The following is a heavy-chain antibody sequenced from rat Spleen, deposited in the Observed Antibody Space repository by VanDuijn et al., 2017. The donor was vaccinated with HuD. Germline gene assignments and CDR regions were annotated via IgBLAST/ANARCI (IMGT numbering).Heavy chain of an antibody. CDR3: ARVDTTDYYYLFAY. V-gene: IGHV5-19*01. Sequence: EVQLVESDGALVQPGRSLKLSCAASGFTFSNYGMHWIRQAPTKGLEWVASITNSGGNTYYPDSVKGRFTISRDNAKSTLYLQMDSLRSEDTATYYCARVDTTDYYYLFAYWGQGTLVTVSS. CDR1: GFTFSNYG. D-gene: IGHD1-6*01. J-gene: IGHJ3*01. CDR2: ITNSGGNT.